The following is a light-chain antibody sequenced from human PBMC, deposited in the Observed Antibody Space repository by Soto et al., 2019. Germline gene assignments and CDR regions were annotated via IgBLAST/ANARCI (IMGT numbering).Light chain of an antibody. V-gene: IGKV3-20*01. Sequence: EVVLTQSPGTLSLSPGERATVSCRATQGVSDSYLAWYQQKPGQAPRLLIHGASRRASGIPDRFSGGGSGTDFTLNSSRLEPEDFAVYYCQRYRRALAFGGGTGVQI. CDR3: QRYRRALA. J-gene: IGKJ4*01. CDR1: QGVSDSY. CDR2: GAS.